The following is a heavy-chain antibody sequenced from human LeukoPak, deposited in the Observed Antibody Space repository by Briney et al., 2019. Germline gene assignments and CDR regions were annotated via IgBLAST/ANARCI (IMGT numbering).Heavy chain of an antibody. J-gene: IGHJ4*02. Sequence: GGSLRLSCAASGFTFSSYAMHWVRQAPGKGLEWAAVISYDGSNKYYADSVKGRFTISRDNSKNTLYLQMNSLRAEDTAVYYCAREGRYCSSTSCYTGAFDYWGQGTLVTVSS. CDR2: ISYDGSNK. D-gene: IGHD2-2*02. CDR3: AREGRYCSSTSCYTGAFDY. CDR1: GFTFSSYA. V-gene: IGHV3-30-3*01.